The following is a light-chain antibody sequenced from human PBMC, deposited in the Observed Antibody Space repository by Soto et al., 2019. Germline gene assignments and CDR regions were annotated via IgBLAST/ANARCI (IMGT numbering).Light chain of an antibody. CDR2: DAS. J-gene: IGKJ3*01. Sequence: EIVLTQSPATLSSSPGERATLSCRASQSVRSYLAWYQQRPGQAPRLLIYDASTKAAGTPARFSGSGSVTDFTLTIRSLEPEDSAVDYCQQRTNWPLSFGPGTKVDIK. V-gene: IGKV3-11*01. CDR1: QSVRSY. CDR3: QQRTNWPLS.